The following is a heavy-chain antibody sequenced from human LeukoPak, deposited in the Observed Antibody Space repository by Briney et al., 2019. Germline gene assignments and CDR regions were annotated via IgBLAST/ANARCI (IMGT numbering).Heavy chain of an antibody. Sequence: PGGSLRLSSGASWFSDPTNYMTWGRQAPGKGLEWVSIIYTDGSTYYADSVKGRFNISRDNSKSTLYLQMNSLRAEDTAVYYCGRSTAWYAFDYWGQGTLVTVSS. CDR1: WFSDPTNY. CDR3: GRSTAWYAFDY. V-gene: IGHV3-53*01. CDR2: IYTDGST. J-gene: IGHJ4*02. D-gene: IGHD6-19*01.